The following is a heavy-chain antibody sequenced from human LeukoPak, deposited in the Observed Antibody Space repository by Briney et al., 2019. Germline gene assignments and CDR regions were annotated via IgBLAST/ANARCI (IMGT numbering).Heavy chain of an antibody. V-gene: IGHV3-74*01. CDR3: ARKALDYYDSSGYLDY. CDR2: INSDGSST. D-gene: IGHD3-22*01. CDR1: GFTFSSYW. J-gene: IGHJ4*02. Sequence: GGSLRLSCAASGFTFSSYWMHWVRQAPGKGLVWVPRINSDGSSTSYADSVKGRFTISRDNAKDTLHLQMNSLRAEDTAVYYCARKALDYYDSSGYLDYWGQGTLVTVSS.